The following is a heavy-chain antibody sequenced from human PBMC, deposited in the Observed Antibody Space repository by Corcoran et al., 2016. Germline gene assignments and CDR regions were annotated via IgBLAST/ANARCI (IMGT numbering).Heavy chain of an antibody. J-gene: IGHJ3*02. V-gene: IGHV1-2*04. D-gene: IGHD3-3*01. CDR1: GYTFTGYY. CDR2: INPNSGGT. Sequence: QVQLVQSGAEVKKPGASVKVSCKASGYTFTGYYMHWVRQAPGQGLEWMGWINPNSGGTNYAQKFQGWVTMTRDTSISPAYRELSRLRSDDTAGYYCARAYYDFWSGHRHAFYIWGQVTMVTVSS. CDR3: ARAYYDFWSGHRHAFYI.